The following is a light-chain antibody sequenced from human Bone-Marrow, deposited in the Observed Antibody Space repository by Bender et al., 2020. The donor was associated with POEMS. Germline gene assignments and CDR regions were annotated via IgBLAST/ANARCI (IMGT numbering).Light chain of an antibody. Sequence: QSVLTQPPSASGTPGQRVTISCSGGSSNIGAHAVNWYQHLPGTAPKLLIYSSHRRPSEVPDRFSGSRSGTSASLAISGLQSEDEADYYCAVCEDSLNGWVFGEGTKLTVL. CDR3: AVCEDSLNGWV. CDR1: SSNIGAHA. J-gene: IGLJ3*02. V-gene: IGLV1-44*01. CDR2: SSH.